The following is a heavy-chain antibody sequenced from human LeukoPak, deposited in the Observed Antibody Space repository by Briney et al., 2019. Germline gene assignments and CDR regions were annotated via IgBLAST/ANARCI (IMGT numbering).Heavy chain of an antibody. CDR1: GYTLTELS. CDR3: ATGWLQSNWFDP. CDR2: FDPEDGET. V-gene: IGHV1-24*01. J-gene: IGHJ5*02. Sequence: ASVKVSCKVSGYTLTELSMHWVRQAPGKGLEWMGGFDPEDGETIYAQKFQGRVTMTEGTSTDTAYMELSSLRSEDTAVYYCATGWLQSNWFDPWGQGTLVTVSS. D-gene: IGHD5-24*01.